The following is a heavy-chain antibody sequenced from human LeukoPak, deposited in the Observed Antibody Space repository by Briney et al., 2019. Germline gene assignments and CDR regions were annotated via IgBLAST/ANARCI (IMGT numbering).Heavy chain of an antibody. D-gene: IGHD1-26*01. CDR3: ARDLIVGATTHRFDF. J-gene: IGHJ4*02. CDR1: GYTFTGYY. V-gene: IGHV1-2*02. Sequence: ASVKVSCKTFGYTFTGYYMHWVRQAPGQGLEWMGWINPDSGGTNYAQRFQGRVTMTRDTSISTVYMELTGLRSDDTAVYYCARDLIVGATTHRFDFWGQGTLVTVSS. CDR2: INPDSGGT.